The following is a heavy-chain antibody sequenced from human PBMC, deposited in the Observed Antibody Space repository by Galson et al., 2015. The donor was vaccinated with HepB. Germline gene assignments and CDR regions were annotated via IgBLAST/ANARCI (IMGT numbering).Heavy chain of an antibody. CDR2: IYFSGST. CDR1: GGSISSYY. D-gene: IGHD1-26*01. CDR3: AREVVGFSGSQRIDH. J-gene: IGHJ4*02. Sequence: ETLSLTCTVSGGSISSYYWSWIRQPAGKGLEWIGRIYFSGSTNYNPSLKSRVTMSVDTPKNQFSLKLSSVTAADTAVYYCAREVVGFSGSQRIDHWGQGTLVTVSS. V-gene: IGHV4-4*07.